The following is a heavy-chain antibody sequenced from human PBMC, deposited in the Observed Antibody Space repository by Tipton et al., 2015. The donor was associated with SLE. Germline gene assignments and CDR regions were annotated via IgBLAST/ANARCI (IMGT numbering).Heavy chain of an antibody. Sequence: TLSLTCTVSGSSVSSHYWSWIRQPPGKGLEWIGYIYYSGSTYYNPSLKSRVTFSLDTSKNQLFLNVNSVTAADTAVYYCARVDNSTIPYSFDYWGQGTLVTVSS. J-gene: IGHJ4*02. V-gene: IGHV4-59*02. D-gene: IGHD4-11*01. CDR2: IYYSGST. CDR3: ARVDNSTIPYSFDY. CDR1: GSSVSSHY.